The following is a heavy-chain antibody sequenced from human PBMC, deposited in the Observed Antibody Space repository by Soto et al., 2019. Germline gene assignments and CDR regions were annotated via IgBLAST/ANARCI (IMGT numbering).Heavy chain of an antibody. CDR2: IYHSGIT. CDR1: GGSISSCGYS. D-gene: IGHD1-20*01. J-gene: IGHJ4*02. Sequence: PSETLSLTCAVSGGSISSCGYSWSWIRQPPGKGREWIGYIYHSGITYYNPSLKSRVTTSVNRSKNQFSLKLSSVTAADTAVYYCARTGDNWKDVGYFDYWGQGTLVTVSS. V-gene: IGHV4-30-2*01. CDR3: ARTGDNWKDVGYFDY.